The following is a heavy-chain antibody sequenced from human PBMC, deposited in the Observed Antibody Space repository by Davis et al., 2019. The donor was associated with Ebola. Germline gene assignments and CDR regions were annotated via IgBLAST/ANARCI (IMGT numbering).Heavy chain of an antibody. Sequence: SETLSLTCAVSGGSISSSNWWSWVRQPPGKGLEWIGYIYYSGSTYYNPSLKSRVTISVDTSKNQFSLKLSSVTAADTALYYCARAGGTLIAATFHVWGRGTMVTVSS. CDR2: IYYSGST. CDR1: GGSISSSNW. D-gene: IGHD3-16*01. J-gene: IGHJ3*01. V-gene: IGHV4-4*02. CDR3: ARAGGTLIAATFHV.